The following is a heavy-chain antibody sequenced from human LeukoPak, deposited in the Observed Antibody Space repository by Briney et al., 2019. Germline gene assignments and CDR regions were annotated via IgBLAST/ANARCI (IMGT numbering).Heavy chain of an antibody. V-gene: IGHV4-38-2*01. J-gene: IGHJ4*02. CDR3: ARAEVNDYNRY. CDR2: INYSGRT. CDR1: GYSIRSGYQ. Sequence: SETLSLTFSVSGYSIRSGYQWGWIRQAPGKGLEWIGSINYSGRTYDNPSLKSRVTISIDTSKNQIFLKLRSTTAADTAHYYCARAEVNDYNRYWGQGILVIVSS. D-gene: IGHD4-11*01.